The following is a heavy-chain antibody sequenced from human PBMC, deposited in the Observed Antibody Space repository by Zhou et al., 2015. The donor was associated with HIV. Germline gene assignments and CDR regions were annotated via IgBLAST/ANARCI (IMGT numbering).Heavy chain of an antibody. J-gene: IGHJ6*02. CDR2: IWYDGSKK. Sequence: QVQLVESGGGVVQPGRSLRLSCAASGFTFSRYGMHWVRQAPGKGLEWVAFIWYDGSKKYYADSVKGRFTISRDNAKNSLYLQMNSLRAEDTALYYCAKDMAKWLARDYYYGMDVWGQGTTVTVSS. CDR1: GFTFSRYG. CDR3: AKDMAKWLARDYYYGMDV. V-gene: IGHV3-33*03. D-gene: IGHD6-19*01.